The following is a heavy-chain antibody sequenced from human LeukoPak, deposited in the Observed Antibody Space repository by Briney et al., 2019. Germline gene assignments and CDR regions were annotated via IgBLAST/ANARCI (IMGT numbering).Heavy chain of an antibody. CDR1: GFTFSSYA. D-gene: IGHD4-23*01. CDR3: AKDLRRGYGSNSGLFGFDY. V-gene: IGHV3-23*01. Sequence: GGSLRLSCAASGFTFSSYAMSWVRQAPGKGLEWVSTVSGSGGSTYYADSVKGRFAVSRDNSKNTLFLQMNTLRAEDTAVYCCAKDLRRGYGSNSGLFGFDYWGQGTLVTVSS. J-gene: IGHJ4*02. CDR2: VSGSGGST.